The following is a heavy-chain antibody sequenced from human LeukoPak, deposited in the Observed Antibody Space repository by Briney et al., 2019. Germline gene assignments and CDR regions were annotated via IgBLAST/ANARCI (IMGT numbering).Heavy chain of an antibody. CDR3: ARAAYDYGDSLDY. J-gene: IGHJ4*02. Sequence: ASVKVSCKASGYTFTGYYMHWVRRAPGQGLEWMGWINPNSGGTNYAQKFQGRVTMTRDTSISTAYMELSRLRSDDTAVYYCARAAYDYGDSLDYWGQGTLVTVSS. CDR2: INPNSGGT. CDR1: GYTFTGYY. D-gene: IGHD4-17*01. V-gene: IGHV1-2*02.